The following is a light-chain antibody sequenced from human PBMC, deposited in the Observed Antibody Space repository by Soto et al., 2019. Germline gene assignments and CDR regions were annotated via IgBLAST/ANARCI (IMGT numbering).Light chain of an antibody. CDR1: QSINNRY. CDR3: QQFGSSPGFT. J-gene: IGKJ3*01. CDR2: GAS. Sequence: EIVLTQSPGTLSLSPGERATLSCRASQSINNRYLARYQQKPGQAPRLLIYGASSRATGIPDWFIGSGSGIHVTLTISRLAPDDFALYDCQQFGSSPGFTFGPGTKVDIK. V-gene: IGKV3-20*01.